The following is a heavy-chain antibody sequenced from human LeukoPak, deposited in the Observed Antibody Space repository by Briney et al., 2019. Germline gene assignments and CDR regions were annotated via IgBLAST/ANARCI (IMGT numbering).Heavy chain of an antibody. CDR1: GYTFTDYY. V-gene: IGHV1-2*02. D-gene: IGHD1-26*01. CDR2: INPNSGGT. Sequence: ASVKVSCKASGYTFTDYYIHWVRQAPGQGLEWMGWINPNSGGTNYAQKFQGRVTMTRDTSISTAYMDLSRLRSDDTAVYYCARDRNVRYSGSYFPADYWGQGTLVTVSS. CDR3: ARDRNVRYSGSYFPADY. J-gene: IGHJ4*02.